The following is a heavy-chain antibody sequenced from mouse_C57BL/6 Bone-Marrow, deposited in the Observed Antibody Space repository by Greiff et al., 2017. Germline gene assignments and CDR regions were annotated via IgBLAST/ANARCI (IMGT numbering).Heavy chain of an antibody. J-gene: IGHJ3*01. CDR3: ARYALIYYYGSSFAY. D-gene: IGHD1-1*01. CDR1: GYTFTSYW. Sequence: VKLQQPGAELVKPGASVKLSCKASGYTFTSYWMQWVKQRPGQGLEWIGEIDPSASYTNYNQKFKGKATLTVDTSSSTAYMQLSSLTSEDSAVYYCARYALIYYYGSSFAYWGQGTLVTVSA. CDR2: IDPSASYT. V-gene: IGHV1-50*01.